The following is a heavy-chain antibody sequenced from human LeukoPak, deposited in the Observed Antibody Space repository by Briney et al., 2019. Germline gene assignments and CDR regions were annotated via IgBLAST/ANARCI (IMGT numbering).Heavy chain of an antibody. Sequence: GGSLRLSCAASGFTVSSNYMTWVRQAPGKGLEWVSVIYSGGSTYYADSVKGRFTTSRDNSKNTLYLQMNSLRAEDTAVYYCAKDRESRLYSSSWSPHFDYWGQGTLVTVSS. J-gene: IGHJ4*02. CDR3: AKDRESRLYSSSWSPHFDY. CDR1: GFTVSSNY. V-gene: IGHV3-53*05. D-gene: IGHD6-13*01. CDR2: IYSGGST.